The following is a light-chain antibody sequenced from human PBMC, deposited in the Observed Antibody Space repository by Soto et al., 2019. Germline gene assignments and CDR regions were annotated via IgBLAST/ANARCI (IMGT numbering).Light chain of an antibody. CDR2: GAS. J-gene: IGKJ1*01. Sequence: MTQSPSTLSASVGDRVTITCRASQSVSSYLAWYQQKPGQAPRLIIYGASTRATGIPARFSGTGSGTDCTLTVSSLQSEDVAVYYCQQYDNWPQTLGQGTKVDIK. CDR3: QQYDNWPQT. CDR1: QSVSSY. V-gene: IGKV3-15*01.